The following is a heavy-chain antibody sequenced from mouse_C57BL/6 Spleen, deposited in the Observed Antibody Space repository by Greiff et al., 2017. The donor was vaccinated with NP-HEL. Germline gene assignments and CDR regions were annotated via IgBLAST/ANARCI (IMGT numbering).Heavy chain of an antibody. CDR2: IWSGGST. V-gene: IGHV2-2*01. D-gene: IGHD2-5*01. J-gene: IGHJ4*01. CDR1: GFSLTSYG. CDR3: ARGSNYAYYAMDY. Sequence: VMLVESGPGLVQPSQSLSITCTVSGFSLTSYGVHWVRQSPGKGLEWLGVIWSGGSTDYNAAFISRLSISKDNSKSQVFFKMNSLQADDTAIYYCARGSNYAYYAMDYWGQGTSVTVSS.